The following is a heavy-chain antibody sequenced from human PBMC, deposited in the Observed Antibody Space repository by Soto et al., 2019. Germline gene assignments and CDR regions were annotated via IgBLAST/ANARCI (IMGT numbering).Heavy chain of an antibody. CDR1: GYTFTGYY. D-gene: IGHD2-15*01. Sequence: ASVKVSCKASGYTFTGYYMHWVRQAPGQGLEWMGWINPNSGGTNYAQKFQGWVTMNRDTSISTAYMELSRLRSDDTAVYYCARGLGVGVVVVAATVDYWGQGTLVTVSS. CDR2: INPNSGGT. J-gene: IGHJ4*02. V-gene: IGHV1-2*04. CDR3: ARGLGVGVVVVAATVDY.